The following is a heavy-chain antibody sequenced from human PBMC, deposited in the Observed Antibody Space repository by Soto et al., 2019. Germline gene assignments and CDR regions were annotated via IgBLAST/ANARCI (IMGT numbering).Heavy chain of an antibody. Sequence: PGGSLRLSCAASGFTFSSYSMNWVRQAPGKGLEWVSSISSSSSYIYYADSVKGRFTIPRDNAKNSLYLQMNSLRAEDTAVYYCARGRGRAASIVVVMIDYWGQGTLVTVSS. CDR3: ARGRGRAASIVVVMIDY. D-gene: IGHD3-22*01. V-gene: IGHV3-21*01. CDR2: ISSSSSYI. CDR1: GFTFSSYS. J-gene: IGHJ4*02.